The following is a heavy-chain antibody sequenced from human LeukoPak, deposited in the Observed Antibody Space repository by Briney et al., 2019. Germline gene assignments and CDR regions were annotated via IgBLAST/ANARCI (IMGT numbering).Heavy chain of an antibody. Sequence: PGGSLRLSCAASGFTFSSYGMNWVRQAPGKGLEWVSYLSDSGITIHYADSVKGRFTNSRDNANNSLYLQMNSLRDEDTAVYYCARDRAPMGRNWFDPWGQGTLVTVSS. CDR3: ARDRAPMGRNWFDP. J-gene: IGHJ5*02. D-gene: IGHD3-10*01. CDR2: LSDSGITI. CDR1: GFTFSSYG. V-gene: IGHV3-48*02.